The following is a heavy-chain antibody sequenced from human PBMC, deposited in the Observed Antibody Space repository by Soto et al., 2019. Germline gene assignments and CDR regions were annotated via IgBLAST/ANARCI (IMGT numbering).Heavy chain of an antibody. D-gene: IGHD4-17*01. J-gene: IGHJ4*02. CDR2: MNPNSGNT. Sequence: QVQLVQSGAEVKKPGASVKVSCKASGYTFTSYDINWVRQATGQGLEWMGWMNPNSGNTGYAQKFQGRVTMTRNASSSTEYMVLSSVRSEDTAVYYCARSLYRDNVAYWGQGTLVTVSS. CDR1: GYTFTSYD. CDR3: ARSLYRDNVAY. V-gene: IGHV1-8*01.